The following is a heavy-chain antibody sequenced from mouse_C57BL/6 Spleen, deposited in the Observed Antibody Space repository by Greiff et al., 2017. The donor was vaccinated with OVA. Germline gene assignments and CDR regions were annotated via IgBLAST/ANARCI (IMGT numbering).Heavy chain of an antibody. CDR2: ISDGGSYT. CDR3: ARGRKTTVVARNWYFDV. CDR1: GFTFSSYA. Sequence: EVKVVESGGGLVKPGGSLKLSCAASGFTFSSYAMSWVRQTPEKRLEWVATISDGGSYTYYPDNVKGRFTISRDNAKNNLYLQMSHLKSEDTAMYYCARGRKTTVVARNWYFDVWGTGTTVTVSS. V-gene: IGHV5-4*03. D-gene: IGHD1-1*01. J-gene: IGHJ1*03.